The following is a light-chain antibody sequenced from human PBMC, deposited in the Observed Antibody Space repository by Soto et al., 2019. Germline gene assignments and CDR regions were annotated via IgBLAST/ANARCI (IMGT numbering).Light chain of an antibody. CDR2: GAS. Sequence: EIGLTQSPGTLSLSPGERATLYGRASQSVGSYYLAWYQQKPVQAPRVLIYGASSGATAIPDRFSGSWSGADFTLTISRPMPEDLAVYYCQQYTHSPFSFGPGTEVDSK. J-gene: IGKJ3*01. V-gene: IGKV3-20*01. CDR3: QQYTHSPFS. CDR1: QSVGSYY.